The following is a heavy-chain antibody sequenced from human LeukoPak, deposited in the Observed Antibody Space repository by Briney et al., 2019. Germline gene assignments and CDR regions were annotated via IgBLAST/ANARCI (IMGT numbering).Heavy chain of an antibody. J-gene: IGHJ4*02. CDR2: IIPIFGTA. CDR3: ARDDPYDSRLHGGFDY. CDR1: GGTFSSYA. V-gene: IGHV1-69*05. Sequence: ASVKVSCKASGGTFSSYAISWVRQAPGQGLEWMGGIIPIFGTANYAQKFQGRVTITTDESTSTAYMELSSLRSEDTAVYYCARDDPYDSRLHGGFDYWGQGTLVTVSS. D-gene: IGHD3-22*01.